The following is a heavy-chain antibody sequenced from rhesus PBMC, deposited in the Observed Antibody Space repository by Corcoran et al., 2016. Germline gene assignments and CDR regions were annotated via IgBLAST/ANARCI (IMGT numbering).Heavy chain of an antibody. Sequence: QLQLQESGPGLVKPSETLSVTCAVSGGSISSSYWSWIRQAPGKGLEWIGYIYGSGSSTNYNPSLKSRVTLSVDTSKNQLSLKLSSVTTADTGVYYCARGRISGSRWGQGVLVTVSS. CDR2: IYGSGSST. CDR1: GGSISSSY. J-gene: IGHJ4*01. D-gene: IGHD2-21*01. CDR3: ARGRISGSR. V-gene: IGHV4-169*01.